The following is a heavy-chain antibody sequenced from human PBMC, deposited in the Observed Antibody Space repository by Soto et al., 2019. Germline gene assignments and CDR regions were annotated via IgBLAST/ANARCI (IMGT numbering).Heavy chain of an antibody. Sequence: EASVKVSCKASGGTFSSYAISWVRQAPGQGLEWMGGIIPIFGTANYAQKFQGRVTITADESTSTAYMELSSLRSEDTAVYYCARTILRFLEWSQTFDPWGQGTLVTVSS. CDR3: ARTILRFLEWSQTFDP. CDR1: GGTFSSYA. D-gene: IGHD3-3*01. V-gene: IGHV1-69*13. J-gene: IGHJ5*02. CDR2: IIPIFGTA.